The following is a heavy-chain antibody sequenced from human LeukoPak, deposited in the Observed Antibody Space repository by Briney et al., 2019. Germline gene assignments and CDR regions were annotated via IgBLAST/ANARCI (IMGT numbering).Heavy chain of an antibody. J-gene: IGHJ3*02. CDR1: GGTFSSYA. CDR3: ARHKMDDAFDI. Sequence: SSVKVSCKASGGTFSSYATSWVRQAPGQGLEWMGGIIPIFGTANYAQKFQGRVTITTDESTSTASMELSSLRSEDTAVYYCARHKMDDAFDIWGQGTMVTVSS. V-gene: IGHV1-69*05. D-gene: IGHD5-24*01. CDR2: IIPIFGTA.